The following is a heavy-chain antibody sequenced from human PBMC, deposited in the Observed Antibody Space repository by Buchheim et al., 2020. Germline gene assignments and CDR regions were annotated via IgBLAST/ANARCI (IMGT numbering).Heavy chain of an antibody. Sequence: EVELVESGGGLVQPGGSLRLSCSASGFNFGSYQMHWVRQAPGKGLEWIAYVSNSGHTATYADSVRGRFTASRDNAKNSLSLPMNGLRVDDTATYYCGRDRSGYRAGWSVLNYWGQGTL. V-gene: IGHV3-48*03. CDR3: GRDRSGYRAGWSVLNY. CDR2: VSNSGHTA. CDR1: GFNFGSYQ. D-gene: IGHD5-24*01. J-gene: IGHJ4*02.